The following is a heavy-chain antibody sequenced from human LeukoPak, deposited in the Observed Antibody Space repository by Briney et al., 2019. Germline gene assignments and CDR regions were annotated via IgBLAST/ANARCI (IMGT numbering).Heavy chain of an antibody. V-gene: IGHV1-18*01. CDR1: GYTFSNYG. CDR2: IGRDGDDR. J-gene: IGHJ6*02. Sequence: ASVKVSCKTSGYTFSNYGISWVRQAPGQGLEWMGWIGRDGDDRKYAAKVQGRVTMTKDTSTSTAYMELRSLTSDDTAVYYCASGVAGYYYYGMDVWGQGTTVTVSS. D-gene: IGHD6-19*01. CDR3: ASGVAGYYYYGMDV.